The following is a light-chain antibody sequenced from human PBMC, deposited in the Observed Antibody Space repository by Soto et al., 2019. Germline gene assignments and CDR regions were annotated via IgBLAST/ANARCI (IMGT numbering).Light chain of an antibody. CDR2: AAS. CDR3: QQLDSYLSFT. J-gene: IGKJ4*01. V-gene: IGKV1-9*01. Sequence: DIHLTQSPSFLFASVGDRVTITCRASQDVGHFLAWYQQKPGKAPKLIMYAASTLQSDVPARFRGSGSGTEFTLTITSLQPEDFATYYCQQLDSYLSFTFGGGTKVEI. CDR1: QDVGHF.